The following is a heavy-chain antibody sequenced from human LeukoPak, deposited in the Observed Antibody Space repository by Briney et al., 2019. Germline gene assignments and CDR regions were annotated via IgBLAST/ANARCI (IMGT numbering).Heavy chain of an antibody. CDR3: AKDLGGSYDY. J-gene: IGHJ4*01. D-gene: IGHD1-26*01. Sequence: GGSLRLSCAASGFTFSSYAMSWVRQAPGKGLELVSAISGSGGSTYYADSVQGRLTISRENPKNTLYLQMNSLRAEDTAVYYCAKDLGGSYDYWGQRTLVTVSS. CDR2: ISGSGGST. V-gene: IGHV3-23*01. CDR1: GFTFSSYA.